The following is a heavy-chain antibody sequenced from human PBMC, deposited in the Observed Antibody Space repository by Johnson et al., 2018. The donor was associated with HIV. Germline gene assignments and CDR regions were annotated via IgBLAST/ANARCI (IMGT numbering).Heavy chain of an antibody. Sequence: QLVESGGGMVQPGRSLRLSCAATGFIFNDYALHWVRRAPGKGLEWVSGISWNSGSKDYADSLKGRFTISRDNSKSTLYLQMNSLRAEDTAVYYCGRERGLGHAFDIWCQGTMVTGSS. V-gene: IGHV3-9*01. J-gene: IGHJ3*02. CDR3: GRERGLGHAFDI. CDR2: ISWNSGSK. CDR1: GFIFNDYA. D-gene: IGHD7-27*01.